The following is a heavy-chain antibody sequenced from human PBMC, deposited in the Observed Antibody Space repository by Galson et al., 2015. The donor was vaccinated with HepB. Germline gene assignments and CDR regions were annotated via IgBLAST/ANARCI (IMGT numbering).Heavy chain of an antibody. D-gene: IGHD6-6*01. J-gene: IGHJ4*02. CDR3: ASIPARDDDY. CDR1: GFTISSYW. CDR2: IEQDGSEK. Sequence: SLRLSCAASGFTISSYWMIWVRQAPGKGLEWVANIEQDGSEKYYVGSVRGRFTISRDNSKNTLYLQMSSLRAEDTAVYYCASIPARDDDYWGQGTLVTVSS. V-gene: IGHV3-7*01.